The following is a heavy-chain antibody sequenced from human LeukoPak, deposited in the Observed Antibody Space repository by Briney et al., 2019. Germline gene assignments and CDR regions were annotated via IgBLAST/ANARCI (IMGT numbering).Heavy chain of an antibody. V-gene: IGHV1-69*13. CDR1: GYTFTGYY. Sequence: SVKVSCKASGYTFTGYYMHWVRQAPGQGLEWMGGIIPIFGTANYAQKFQDRVAITADESTSTAYMELSSLRSEDTAVYYCARARTTVVTGVFDYWGQGTLVTVSS. CDR2: IIPIFGTA. D-gene: IGHD4-23*01. J-gene: IGHJ4*02. CDR3: ARARTTVVTGVFDY.